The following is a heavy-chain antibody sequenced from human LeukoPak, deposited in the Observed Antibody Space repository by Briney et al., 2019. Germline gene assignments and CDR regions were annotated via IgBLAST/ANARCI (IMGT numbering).Heavy chain of an antibody. D-gene: IGHD2-21*02. CDR3: ARWVTADRGKKDAFDI. J-gene: IGHJ3*02. V-gene: IGHV5-51*01. CDR2: IFPGDSDT. CDR1: GYNFAIYW. Sequence: GESLKISCETSGYNFAIYWIGWVRQMPGKGLEWMGTIFPGDSDTRYSPSFQGQVTFSVDKSITTAYLQWSSLKASDTAMYYCARWVTADRGKKDAFDIWGQGTMVTVSS.